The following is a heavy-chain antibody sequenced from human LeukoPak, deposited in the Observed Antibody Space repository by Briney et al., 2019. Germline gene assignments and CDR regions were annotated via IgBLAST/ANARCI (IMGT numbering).Heavy chain of an antibody. V-gene: IGHV3-48*03. J-gene: IGHJ4*02. D-gene: IGHD1-26*01. Sequence: PGGSLRLSCAASGFTFSNYEMNWVRQAPGKGLEWVSYISTSGSTIHYADSVKGRFTISRDNAKNSLYLQMNSLRAEDTAVYYCARGPHPGATDYWGQGTLVTVSS. CDR1: GFTFSNYE. CDR2: ISTSGSTI. CDR3: ARGPHPGATDY.